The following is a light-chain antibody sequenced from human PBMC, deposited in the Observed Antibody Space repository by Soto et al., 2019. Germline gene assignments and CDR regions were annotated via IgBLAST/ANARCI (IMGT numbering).Light chain of an antibody. V-gene: IGKV3-15*01. CDR2: RAS. J-gene: IGKJ5*01. CDR1: QSVSDN. Sequence: EVLMTQSPDTLYVSPGERVTLSCRASQSVSDNLAWYQQKPGHGPRLLVYRASTRTLGIPARFSGSESGTEFTLTISSLQSADCAVYYCQQYNSWPITFGQGTRLEIK. CDR3: QQYNSWPIT.